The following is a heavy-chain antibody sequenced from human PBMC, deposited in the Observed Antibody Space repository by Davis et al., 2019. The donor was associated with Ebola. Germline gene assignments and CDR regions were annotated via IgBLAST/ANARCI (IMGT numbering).Heavy chain of an antibody. Sequence: GESLKISCAASGFTFSSYAMHWVRQTPGKGLEWVAVISYDGSNKYYADSVKGRFTISRDNAKNSVYLQMNSLSDEDTAVYYCARSVAGFFDHWGQGTLVTVSS. CDR3: ARSVAGFFDH. D-gene: IGHD6-19*01. J-gene: IGHJ4*02. V-gene: IGHV3-30*04. CDR1: GFTFSSYA. CDR2: ISYDGSNK.